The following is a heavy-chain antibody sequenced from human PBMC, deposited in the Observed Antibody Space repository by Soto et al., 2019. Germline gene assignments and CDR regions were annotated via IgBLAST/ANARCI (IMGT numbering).Heavy chain of an antibody. V-gene: IGHV3-66*01. Sequence: PGGSLRLSCAASGFTVISNYMSWVLQAPWKGLEWVSVIDSGGSTYYADSVKGRFTISRDNAKNSLYLQMNSLRAEDTALYYCARVSGRDSSGQNSFDPWGQGTLVTVSS. CDR3: ARVSGRDSSGQNSFDP. CDR1: GFTVISNY. CDR2: IDSGGST. J-gene: IGHJ5*02. D-gene: IGHD6-19*01.